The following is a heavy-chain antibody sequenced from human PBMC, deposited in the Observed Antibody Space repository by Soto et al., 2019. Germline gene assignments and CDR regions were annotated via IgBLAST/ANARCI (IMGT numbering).Heavy chain of an antibody. CDR2: NNPNSGGT. CDR3: ARDSYYDILTGYSRNAFDV. V-gene: IGHV1-2*02. Sequence: QVQLVQSGAEVKKPGASVKVSCKASGYTFIGHYIHWVRQAPGQGLEWMGWNNPNSGGTNFAQKLQGRVTMTRDTAITTAYMELTRLKSDDTAIYYCARDSYYDILTGYSRNAFDVWGQGTMVTVSS. CDR1: GYTFIGHY. D-gene: IGHD3-9*01. J-gene: IGHJ3*01.